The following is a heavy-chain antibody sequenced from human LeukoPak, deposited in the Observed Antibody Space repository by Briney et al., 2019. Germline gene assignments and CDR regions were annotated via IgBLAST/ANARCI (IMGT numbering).Heavy chain of an antibody. CDR2: IKQDGSEK. V-gene: IGHV3-7*01. J-gene: IGHJ4*02. Sequence: GGSLRLSCAASGFTFSSYWMSWVRQAPGKGLEWVANIKQDGSEKYYVDSVKGRFTISRDNAKNSLYLQMNSLKAEDTAVYYCARGRSVYYDYVWGSYVGREGDYWGQGTLVTVSS. D-gene: IGHD3-16*01. CDR1: GFTFSSYW. CDR3: ARGRSVYYDYVWGSYVGREGDY.